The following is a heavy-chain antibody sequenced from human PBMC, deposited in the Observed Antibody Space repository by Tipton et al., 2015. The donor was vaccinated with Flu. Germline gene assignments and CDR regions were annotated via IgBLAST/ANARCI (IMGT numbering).Heavy chain of an antibody. J-gene: IGHJ4*02. D-gene: IGHD1-26*01. CDR3: ASPPGRGSYYVRLYY. CDR2: IIPIFGTA. Sequence: QSGAEVKKPGSSVKVSCKASGGTFSSYAISGVRLAPVQGLEWMGRIIPIFGTANYAQKFQGRVTITADESTSTAYMELSSRRCEDTAVYYCASPPGRGSYYVRLYYWGQGTRVTVPS. V-gene: IGHV1-69*15. CDR1: GGTFSSYA.